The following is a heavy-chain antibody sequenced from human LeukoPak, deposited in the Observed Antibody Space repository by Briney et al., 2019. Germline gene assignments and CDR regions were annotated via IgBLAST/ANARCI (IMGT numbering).Heavy chain of an antibody. J-gene: IGHJ4*02. CDR2: INPNSGGT. Sequence: ASVKVSCQASGYTFTDYYMHWVRQAPGQGLEWMGGINPNSGGTNYAQKFQGRVTMTRDTSISTAYMELSRLRSDDTAVYYCARQHDYGDYSFGYWGEGTLVTVSS. CDR1: GYTFTDYY. D-gene: IGHD4-17*01. CDR3: ARQHDYGDYSFGY. V-gene: IGHV1-2*02.